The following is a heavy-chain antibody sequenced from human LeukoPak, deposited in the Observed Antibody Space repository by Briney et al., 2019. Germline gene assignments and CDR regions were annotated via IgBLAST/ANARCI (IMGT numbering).Heavy chain of an antibody. CDR3: ARGAVEIDS. D-gene: IGHD6-19*01. Sequence: SETLSLTCTVSGGSISSGGYWSWIRQHPGKGLEWIGYIYYSGNTYYNPSLKSRVTITEDTSKNQFSLKLSSVTAADTAVYCCARGAVEIDSWGQGTLVTVSS. CDR1: GGSISSGGY. V-gene: IGHV4-31*03. J-gene: IGHJ4*02. CDR2: IYYSGNT.